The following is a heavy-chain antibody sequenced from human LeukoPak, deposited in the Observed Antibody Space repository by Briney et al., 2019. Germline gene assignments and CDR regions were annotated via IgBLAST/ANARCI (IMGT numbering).Heavy chain of an antibody. J-gene: IGHJ5*02. Sequence: ASVKVSCKASGYIFTNYGITWVRQAPGQGLEWMGWISVHNGKTNFAQKLQGRVTMTTDTSTSTAYMELRSLRSDDTAVYYCARDRIAAAGTVRFDPWGQGTLVTVSS. V-gene: IGHV1-18*04. D-gene: IGHD6-13*01. CDR3: ARDRIAAAGTVRFDP. CDR2: ISVHNGKT. CDR1: GYIFTNYG.